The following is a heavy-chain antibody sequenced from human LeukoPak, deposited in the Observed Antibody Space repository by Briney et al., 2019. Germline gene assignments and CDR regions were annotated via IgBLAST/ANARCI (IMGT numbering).Heavy chain of an antibody. CDR1: GYPFSSYS. CDR2: ISVSGGVR. V-gene: IGHV3-48*02. D-gene: IGHD3-10*01. CDR3: ARDLEPTMVRGRNYYYYGMDV. J-gene: IGHJ6*02. Sequence: PGGSLRLSCVASGYPFSSYSMNWIRQAPGKGLEWVSYISVSGGVRSYADSVKGRFTISRDDARNSLYLQMNSLKDEDTAVYYCARDLEPTMVRGRNYYYYGMDVWGQGTTVTVSS.